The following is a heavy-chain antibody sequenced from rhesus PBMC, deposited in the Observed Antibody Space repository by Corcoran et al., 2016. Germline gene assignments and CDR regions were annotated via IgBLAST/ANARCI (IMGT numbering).Heavy chain of an antibody. V-gene: IGHV4S19*01. Sequence: QVQLQESGPGLVKPSETLSLTCAVSGGSISSSTWWRWIRQPPGKGLEWVGYISGSSASRYNTPSRTSRVTISKDKTENQFSLKLSSVTAADTAVYYCAREECTSTTCYTTYNSLDVWGRGVLVTVSS. CDR2: ISGSSASR. CDR3: AREECTSTTCYTTYNSLDV. J-gene: IGHJ5-2*02. CDR1: GGSISSSTW. D-gene: IGHD2-2*01.